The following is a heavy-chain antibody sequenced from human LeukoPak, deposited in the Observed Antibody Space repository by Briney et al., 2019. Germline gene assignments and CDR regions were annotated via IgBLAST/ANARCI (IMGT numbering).Heavy chain of an antibody. CDR1: GYTFTGYY. J-gene: IGHJ4*02. V-gene: IGHV7-4-1*02. Sequence: ASVKVSCKASGYTFTGYYMHWVRQAPGQGLEWMGWINTNTGNPTYAQGFTGRFVFSLDTSVSTAYLQISSLKAEDTAVYYCAREYYYGSGSYYIPDYWGQGTLVTVSS. D-gene: IGHD3-10*01. CDR2: INTNTGNP. CDR3: AREYYYGSGSYYIPDY.